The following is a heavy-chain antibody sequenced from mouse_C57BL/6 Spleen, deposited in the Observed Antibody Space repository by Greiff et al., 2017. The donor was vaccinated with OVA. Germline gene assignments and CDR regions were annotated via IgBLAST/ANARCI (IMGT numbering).Heavy chain of an antibody. Sequence: QVQLQQPGAELVKPGASVKLSCKASGYTFTSYWMQWVKQRPGQGLEWIGEIDPSDSYTNYNQKFKGKATLTVDTSSSPAYMQLSSLTSEDSAVYYCARVRTAQATAIDDWGQGTSVTVSS. V-gene: IGHV1-50*01. CDR1: GYTFTSYW. CDR2: IDPSDSYT. J-gene: IGHJ4*01. D-gene: IGHD3-2*02. CDR3: ARVRTAQATAIDD.